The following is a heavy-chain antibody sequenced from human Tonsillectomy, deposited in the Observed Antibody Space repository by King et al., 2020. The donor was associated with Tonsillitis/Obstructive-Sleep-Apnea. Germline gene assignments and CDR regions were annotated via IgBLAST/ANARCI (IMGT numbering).Heavy chain of an antibody. V-gene: IGHV4-31*03. Sequence: VQLQESGPGLVKPSQTLSLTCTVSGGSISSGGYYWSWIRQHPGKGLEWIGNNDYSGSTYYNPSLKSRVTISVDTPQNQFSQKLSSVTAADTAVYYWARGLQADREPFDYWGQGTLVTVSS. J-gene: IGHJ4*02. CDR3: ARGLQADREPFDY. CDR2: NDYSGST. CDR1: GGSISSGGYY. D-gene: IGHD4-11*01.